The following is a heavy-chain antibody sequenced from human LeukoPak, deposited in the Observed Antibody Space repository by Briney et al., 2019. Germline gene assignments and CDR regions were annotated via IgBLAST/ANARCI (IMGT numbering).Heavy chain of an antibody. J-gene: IGHJ4*02. V-gene: IGHV3-74*01. CDR1: GFTFSAYW. CDR3: ARSFAY. CDR2: INNDGTAT. Sequence: PGGSLRLSCAASGFTFSAYWMHWVRQVPGKGLVWVSRINNDGTATFFADSVKGRFTISRDNAKNSLYLQMNSLRAEDTAVYYCARSFAYWGQGTLVTVSS.